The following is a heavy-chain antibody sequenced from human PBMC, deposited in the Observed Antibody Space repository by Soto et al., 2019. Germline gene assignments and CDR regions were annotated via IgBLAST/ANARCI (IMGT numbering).Heavy chain of an antibody. CDR1: GYTFTKYC. D-gene: IGHD2-2*02. J-gene: IGHJ6*02. V-gene: IGHV1-18*04. Sequence: QEQLVQSGGEVKKPGASVRVSCKASGYTFTKYCISWVRQAPGQGLEWMGWIGVYNGKTNYARKLQGRVIMPADTAASTAYMELRSLRSDDTAVYYCSRARYCTSPSCYNHYSYGMDIWGQGTTVSVSS. CDR2: IGVYNGKT. CDR3: SRARYCTSPSCYNHYSYGMDI.